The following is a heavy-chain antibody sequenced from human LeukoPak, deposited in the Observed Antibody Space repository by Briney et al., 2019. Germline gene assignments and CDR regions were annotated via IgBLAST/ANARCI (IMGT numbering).Heavy chain of an antibody. D-gene: IGHD3-22*01. CDR3: VRDDDRPDNGLDY. Sequence: LGGSLRLSCAASGFTFSSYAMSWVRQAPGKGLEWVSAISGGGGSTYYADSVKGRFTISRDNSKNTLYLQMNSLRAEDTAVYYCVRDDDRPDNGLDYWGQGTLVTVSS. CDR2: ISGGGGST. CDR1: GFTFSSYA. V-gene: IGHV3-23*01. J-gene: IGHJ4*02.